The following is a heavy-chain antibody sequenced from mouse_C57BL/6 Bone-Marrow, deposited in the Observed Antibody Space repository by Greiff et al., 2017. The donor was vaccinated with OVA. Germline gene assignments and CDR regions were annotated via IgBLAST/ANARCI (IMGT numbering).Heavy chain of an antibody. Sequence: VKLQQPGAELVKPGASVKLSCKASGYTFTSYWMQWVKQRPGQGLEWIGEIDPSDSYTNYNQKFKGKATLTVDTSSSTAYMQLSSLTSEDSAVYYCARSYDYDGYWYFDVWGTGTTVTVSS. CDR2: IDPSDSYT. CDR1: GYTFTSYW. D-gene: IGHD2-4*01. J-gene: IGHJ1*03. V-gene: IGHV1-50*01. CDR3: ARSYDYDGYWYFDV.